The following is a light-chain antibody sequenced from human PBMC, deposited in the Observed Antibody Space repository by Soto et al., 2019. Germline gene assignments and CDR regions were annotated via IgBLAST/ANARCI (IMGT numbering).Light chain of an antibody. CDR3: QSYDSSLSGYV. CDR2: GNS. J-gene: IGLJ1*01. Sequence: QSALTQPPSVSGAPGQRVTISCTGSSSSIGAGYDVHWYQQLPGTAPKLLIYGNSNRPSGVPDRFSGSTSGTSASLAITGLQAEDEADYYCQSYDSSLSGYVFGTGTKSPS. CDR1: SSSIGAGYD. V-gene: IGLV1-40*01.